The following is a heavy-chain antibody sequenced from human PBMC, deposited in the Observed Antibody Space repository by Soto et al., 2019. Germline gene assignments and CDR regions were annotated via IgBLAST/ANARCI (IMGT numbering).Heavy chain of an antibody. D-gene: IGHD6-6*01. CDR2: ISSSGSST. CDR3: ARAAAARPAAGY. V-gene: IGHV3-11*01. J-gene: IGHJ4*02. CDR1: GFTFGDYY. Sequence: QVQLVESGGGLVQPGGSLRLSCAASGFTFGDYYMSWIRQAPGKGLEWVSYISSSGSSTYYVDSVRGRFPISRDNAKNSLYLQMDSLGAEDTAVYYCARAAAARPAAGYWGQGTLVTVSS.